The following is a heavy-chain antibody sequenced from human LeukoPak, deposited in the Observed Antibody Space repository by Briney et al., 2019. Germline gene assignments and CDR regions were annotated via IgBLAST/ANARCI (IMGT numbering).Heavy chain of an antibody. CDR1: GFTFNAYN. CDR2: INPKSGGA. D-gene: IGHD3-9*01. CDR3: AREYILTAYYGDY. J-gene: IGHJ4*02. Sequence: ASVKVSRKASGFTFNAYNIHWVRQAPGQGLEWMGWINPKSGGANYAQKFQGRVTMTWDTSISTAYMELSRLRSDDTAVYYCAREYILTAYYGDYWGQGTLDTVSS. V-gene: IGHV1-2*02.